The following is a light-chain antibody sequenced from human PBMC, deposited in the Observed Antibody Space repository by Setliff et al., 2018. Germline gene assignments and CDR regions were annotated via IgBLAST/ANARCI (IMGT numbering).Light chain of an antibody. CDR2: EVS. Sequence: QSVLTQPASVSGSPGQSITISCTGTSSDVGGYNNVSWYQQHPGKAPKLMIYEVSDRPSGVSNRFSGSKSGNTASLTISGLQAEDGADYYCTSYTSSRTYVFGTGTKV. CDR1: SSDVGGYNN. V-gene: IGLV2-14*01. J-gene: IGLJ1*01. CDR3: TSYTSSRTYV.